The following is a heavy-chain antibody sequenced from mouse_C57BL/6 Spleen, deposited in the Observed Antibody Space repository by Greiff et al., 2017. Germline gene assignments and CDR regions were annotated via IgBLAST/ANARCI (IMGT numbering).Heavy chain of an antibody. CDR1: GFTFSDYG. D-gene: IGHD6-1*01. J-gene: IGHJ2*01. V-gene: IGHV5-17*01. CDR3: ARSLFDY. CDR2: ISSGSSTI. Sequence: EVQLQQSGGGLVKPGGSLKLSCAASGFTFSDYGMHWVSQDPEKGLEWVAYISSGSSTINYADTVKGRFTISRDNAKNTLFLQMTSLRSEDTAMYYCARSLFDYWGQGTTLTVSS.